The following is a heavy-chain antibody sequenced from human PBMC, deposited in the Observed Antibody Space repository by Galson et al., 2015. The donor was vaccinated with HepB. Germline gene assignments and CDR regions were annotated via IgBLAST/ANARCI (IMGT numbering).Heavy chain of an antibody. D-gene: IGHD2-2*02. Sequence: SLRLSCAASGFTFSDYYMSWIRQAPGKGLEWVSYISSSGSTIYYADSVKGRFTISRDNAKNSLYLQMNSLRAEDTAVYYCARADIVVVPAAIGGWGQGTLVTVSS. CDR1: GFTFSDYY. CDR2: ISSSGSTI. CDR3: ARADIVVVPAAIGG. J-gene: IGHJ4*02. V-gene: IGHV3-11*01.